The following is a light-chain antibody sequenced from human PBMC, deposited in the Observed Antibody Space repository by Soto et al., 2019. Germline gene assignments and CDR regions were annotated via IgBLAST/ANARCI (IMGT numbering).Light chain of an antibody. Sequence: DIQMTQSPSSLSASVGDTVTITCRASQSISVHLNWYQQKPGKVPKLLIYAASNLQSGVPASFSDSGSETDFARTISSLQPEDFATYYCRQSYGTPYTFGQGTKLQLK. V-gene: IGKV1-39*01. CDR2: AAS. CDR1: QSISVH. J-gene: IGKJ2*01. CDR3: RQSYGTPYT.